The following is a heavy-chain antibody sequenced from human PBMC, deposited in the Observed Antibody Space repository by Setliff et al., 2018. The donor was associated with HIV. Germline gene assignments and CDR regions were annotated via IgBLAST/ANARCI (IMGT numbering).Heavy chain of an antibody. CDR2: IVPTLGSV. CDR3: ARVIGDDFWSGTSNWFDP. D-gene: IGHD3-3*01. Sequence: AASVKVSCKASGDTFRSYAISWVRQAPGQGLEWMGRIVPTLGSVNYAQKFQGRVTITADKPTTTAYMQIVGLTSEDTAIYYCARVIGDDFWSGTSNWFDPWGQGTVVTAPQ. CDR1: GDTFRSYA. V-gene: IGHV1-69*04. J-gene: IGHJ5*02.